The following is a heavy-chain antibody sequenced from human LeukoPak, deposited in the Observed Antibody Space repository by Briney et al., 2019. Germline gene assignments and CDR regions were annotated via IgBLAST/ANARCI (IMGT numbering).Heavy chain of an antibody. D-gene: IGHD2-8*01. V-gene: IGHV4-59*01. CDR2: IYYSGST. Sequence: SETLSLTCTVSGGSISSYYWSWIRQPPGKGLEWIGYIYYSGSTNYNPSLKSRVTISVDTSKNQFSLKLSSVTAADTAVYYCATFNGAVDAFDIWGQGTMVTVSS. CDR1: GGSISSYY. J-gene: IGHJ3*02. CDR3: ATFNGAVDAFDI.